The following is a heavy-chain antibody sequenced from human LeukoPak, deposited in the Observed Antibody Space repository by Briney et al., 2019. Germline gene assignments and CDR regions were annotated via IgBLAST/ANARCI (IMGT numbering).Heavy chain of an antibody. Sequence: GASVKVSCKASGYAFTNYGISWVRQAPGQGLEWMGWISGNNGNTNYAQKIQGRVTMTTDTSTSTAYMELRSLRSDDTAVYYCARGSDESWFDPWGQGTLVTVSS. V-gene: IGHV1-18*01. J-gene: IGHJ5*02. CDR3: ARGSDESWFDP. CDR2: ISGNNGNT. CDR1: GYAFTNYG.